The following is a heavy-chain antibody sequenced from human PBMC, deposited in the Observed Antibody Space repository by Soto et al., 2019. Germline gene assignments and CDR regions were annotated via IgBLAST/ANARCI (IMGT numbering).Heavy chain of an antibody. J-gene: IGHJ6*02. CDR1: GYTFTGYY. Sequence: GASVKVSCKASGYTFTGYYMHWVRQAPGQGLEWMGWINPNSGGTNYAQKFQGWVTMTRDTSISTAYMELSRLRSDDTAVYYCARDHGGGLNYYYGMDVWGQGTTVTVSS. D-gene: IGHD1-26*01. V-gene: IGHV1-2*04. CDR3: ARDHGGGLNYYYGMDV. CDR2: INPNSGGT.